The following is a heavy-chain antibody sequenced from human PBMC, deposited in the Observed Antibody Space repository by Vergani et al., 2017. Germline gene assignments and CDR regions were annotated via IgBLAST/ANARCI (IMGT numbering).Heavy chain of an antibody. CDR1: GYSIRNGYY. V-gene: IGHV4-38-2*01. CDR2: ISHSGCT. CDR3: TRRPQEGASRPPSVPT. D-gene: IGHD6-6*01. Sequence: QVQLQESGPGLVEPSETLSLTCAVSGYSIRNGYYWGWIRQPPRKGLEWIGSISHSGCTHYNPSLKSRVTISVDTSKNDFSLKVTSVTAADTAVYYCTRRPQEGASRPPSVPTWGQGISVIVSS. J-gene: IGHJ4*02.